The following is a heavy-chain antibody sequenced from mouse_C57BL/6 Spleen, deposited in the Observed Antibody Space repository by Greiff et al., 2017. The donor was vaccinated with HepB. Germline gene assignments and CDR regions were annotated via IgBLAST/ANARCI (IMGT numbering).Heavy chain of an antibody. CDR3: ARYEDTTVVEGFAY. D-gene: IGHD1-1*01. V-gene: IGHV1-39*01. CDR2: INPNYGTT. J-gene: IGHJ3*01. Sequence: LVESGPELVKPGASVKISCKASGYSFTDYNMNWVKQSNGKSLEWIGVINPNYGTTSYNQKFKGKATLTVDQSSSTAYMQLNSLTSEDSAVYYCARYEDTTVVEGFAYWGQGTLVTVSA. CDR1: GYSFTDYN.